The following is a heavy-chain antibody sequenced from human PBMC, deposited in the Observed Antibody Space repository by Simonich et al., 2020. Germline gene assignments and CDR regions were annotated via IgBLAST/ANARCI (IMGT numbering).Heavy chain of an antibody. CDR2: ISWYSGSI. CDR1: GFTFDACA. Sequence: EVQLVESGGGLVQPGRALRLSCAASGFTFDACAMHWGRKSPGKGLDGVSGISWYSGSIGYADSVKGRFTISRDNAKNSLYLQMNSLRAEDTALYYCAKDIAAAGAEYFQHWGQGTLVTVSS. CDR3: AKDIAAAGAEYFQH. V-gene: IGHV3-9*01. D-gene: IGHD6-13*01. J-gene: IGHJ1*01.